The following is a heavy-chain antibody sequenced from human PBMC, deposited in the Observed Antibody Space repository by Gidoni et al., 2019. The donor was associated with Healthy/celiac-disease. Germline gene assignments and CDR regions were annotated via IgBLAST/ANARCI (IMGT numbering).Heavy chain of an antibody. CDR2: INPSGGST. J-gene: IGHJ4*02. V-gene: IGHV1-46*01. Sequence: QVQLVQSGAEVKKPGASVKVSCKASGYTFTSYYMHWVRQAPGQGLEWMGIINPSGGSTSYAQKFQGRVTMTRDTSTSTVYMELSSLRSEDTAVYYCARDPQTTVTDEQSFDYWGQGTLVTVSS. D-gene: IGHD4-17*01. CDR3: ARDPQTTVTDEQSFDY. CDR1: GYTFTSYY.